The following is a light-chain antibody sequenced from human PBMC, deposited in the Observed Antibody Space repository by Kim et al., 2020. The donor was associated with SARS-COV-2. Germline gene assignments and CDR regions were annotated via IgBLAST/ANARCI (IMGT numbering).Light chain of an antibody. CDR1: QSISSW. CDR2: KAS. V-gene: IGKV1-5*03. Sequence: DIQMTQSPSTLSASVGDRVTITCRASQSISSWLAWYQQKPGKASKLLIYKASSLESGVPSRFSGSGSGTEFTLTSSSLQPDDFATYYCQQYNSYPWTFGQGTKVDIK. CDR3: QQYNSYPWT. J-gene: IGKJ1*01.